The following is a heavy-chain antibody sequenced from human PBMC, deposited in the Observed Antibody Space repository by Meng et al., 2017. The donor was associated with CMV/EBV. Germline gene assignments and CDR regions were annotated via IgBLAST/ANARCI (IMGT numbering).Heavy chain of an antibody. D-gene: IGHD3-16*01. CDR1: GFSLGIDAVS. Sequence: FSGFSLGIDAVSVSWIRPPPGKALEWLALIYWNDDKRYSPSLRNRLTIIKDTSKSQVVLIMTNVDPLDTATYYCAHRLKRGIDPFDYWGQGTPVTVSS. J-gene: IGHJ4*02. CDR2: IYWNDDK. CDR3: AHRLKRGIDPFDY. V-gene: IGHV2-5*01.